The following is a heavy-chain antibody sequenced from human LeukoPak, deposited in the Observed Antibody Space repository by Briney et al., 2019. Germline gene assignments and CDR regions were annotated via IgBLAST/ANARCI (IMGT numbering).Heavy chain of an antibody. D-gene: IGHD5-24*01. J-gene: IGHJ4*02. CDR1: GFTFGTYG. CDR2: ITGSSTWT. Sequence: GGSLRLSCEASGFTFGTYGMTWVRQAPGKGLEWVSGITGSSTWTYYADSVKGRFTISRDNSKSTLFLQMNSLRAEDTAVYYCAKDPRVGSRVATPCHWGQGTLVTVSS. V-gene: IGHV3-23*01. CDR3: AKDPRVGSRVATPCH.